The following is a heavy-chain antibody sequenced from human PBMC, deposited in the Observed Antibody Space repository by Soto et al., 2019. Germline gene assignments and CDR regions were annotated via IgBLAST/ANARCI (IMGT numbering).Heavy chain of an antibody. Sequence: QFQLVQSGAEVKRPGASVKVSCKASGYTFPIYGISWVRKAPGQGLECMGWISAYNGNTIYAQKLQGRVTMTTDTSTSTAYMELSSLRSDDTAVYYCARGEDVLLFDYWGHGTLITVSS. V-gene: IGHV1-18*01. CDR1: GYTFPIYG. CDR3: ARGEDVLLFDY. J-gene: IGHJ4*01. D-gene: IGHD3-10*01. CDR2: ISAYNGNT.